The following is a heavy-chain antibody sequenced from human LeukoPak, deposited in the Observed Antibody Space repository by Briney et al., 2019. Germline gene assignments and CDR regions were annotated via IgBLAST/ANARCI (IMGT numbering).Heavy chain of an antibody. D-gene: IGHD3-22*01. V-gene: IGHV1-69*05. CDR3: AREAPGGYDSSGYYGTDAFDI. Sequence: ASVKVSCKASGGTFSSYAISWVRQAPEQGLEWMGGIIPIFGTANYAQKFQGRVTITTDESTSTAYMELSSLRSEDTAVYYCAREAPGGYDSSGYYGTDAFDIWGQGTMVTVSS. CDR2: IIPIFGTA. CDR1: GGTFSSYA. J-gene: IGHJ3*02.